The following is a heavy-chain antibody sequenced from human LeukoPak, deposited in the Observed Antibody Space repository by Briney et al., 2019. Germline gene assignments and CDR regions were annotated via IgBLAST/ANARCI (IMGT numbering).Heavy chain of an antibody. Sequence: ASVKVSCKASGYTFTSYYMHWVRQAPGQGLEWMGIINPSGGSTSYAQKFQGRVTMTRDTSTSTVYMELSSLRSEDTAVYYCARESGSVTSEVDFDYWGQGTLVTVSS. CDR3: ARESGSVTSEVDFDY. CDR2: INPSGGST. CDR1: GYTFTSYY. J-gene: IGHJ4*02. D-gene: IGHD4-17*01. V-gene: IGHV1-46*01.